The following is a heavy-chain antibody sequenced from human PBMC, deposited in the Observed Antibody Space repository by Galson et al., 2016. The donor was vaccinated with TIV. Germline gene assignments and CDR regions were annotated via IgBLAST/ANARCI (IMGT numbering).Heavy chain of an antibody. D-gene: IGHD2-2*01. J-gene: IGHJ4*02. V-gene: IGHV3-74*01. CDR2: INTDGSTT. CDR1: GFTFSNYW. Sequence: SLRLSCAASGFTFSNYWMHWVRQVPGKGLVWVSRINTDGSTTTYVDSVEGRFTISRDNAKNTLFLQMTSLRAEDTAVYYFARGDNPVPSFYFDYWGQGTLVTVSS. CDR3: ARGDNPVPSFYFDY.